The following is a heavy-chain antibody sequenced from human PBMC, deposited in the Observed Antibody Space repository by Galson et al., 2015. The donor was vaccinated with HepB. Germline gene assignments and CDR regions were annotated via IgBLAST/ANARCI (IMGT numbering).Heavy chain of an antibody. V-gene: IGHV3-33*01. CDR1: GFTFSSYG. CDR3: ARGSSYTINPFDY. J-gene: IGHJ4*02. CDR2: IWYDGSNK. D-gene: IGHD2-2*02. Sequence: SLRLSCAASGFTFSSYGMHWVRQAPGKGLEWVAVIWYDGSNKYYPDSVKGRFTISRDNSKNTLYLQMNSLSAEDTAVYYCARGSSYTINPFDYWGQGTLVTVAS.